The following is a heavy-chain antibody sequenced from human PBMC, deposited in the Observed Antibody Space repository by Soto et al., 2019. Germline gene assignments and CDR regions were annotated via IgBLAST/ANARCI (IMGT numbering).Heavy chain of an antibody. Sequence: QVHLVQSGPEVKEPGASVRVSCKASGYTFNSAGLAWVRQAPGQGLEWMGWISVDNGDTKYAQKFQGRVTITTDTSPSTAYMDLRGLKSDDTAVFYSARVHSLGYCRSASCYDVFDHWGQGTLVTVSS. CDR3: ARVHSLGYCRSASCYDVFDH. CDR2: ISVDNGDT. CDR1: GYTFNSAG. J-gene: IGHJ4*02. D-gene: IGHD2-2*01. V-gene: IGHV1-18*01.